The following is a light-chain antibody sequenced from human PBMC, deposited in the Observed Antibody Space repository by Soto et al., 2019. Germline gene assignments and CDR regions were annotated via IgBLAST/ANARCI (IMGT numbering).Light chain of an antibody. CDR3: QQYYGAPLT. V-gene: IGKV4-1*01. Sequence: DIVMTQSPDSLAVSLGERATTNCKSSQSVLSSSNSKNYLAWYQQKPGQPPKLLIYWASTRESGVPDRFSGSGSGTDFTLTITSLQAEDVAIYYCQQYYGAPLTFGGGTKVEIK. CDR2: WAS. J-gene: IGKJ4*01. CDR1: QSVLSSSNSKNY.